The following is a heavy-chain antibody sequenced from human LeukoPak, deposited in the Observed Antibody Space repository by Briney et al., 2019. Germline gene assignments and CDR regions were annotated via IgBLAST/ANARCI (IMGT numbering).Heavy chain of an antibody. CDR2: ISGGGGST. CDR1: GFTFSSYA. V-gene: IGHV3-23*01. Sequence: GGSLRLSCAASGFTFSSYAMNWVRQAPGKGLEWVSGISGGGGSTYYAHSGKGRFTISRDNSKNTLYLQMNSLRAEDTAVYDCAKDLEWDPRGLDYWGQGTLVTVSS. J-gene: IGHJ4*02. CDR3: AKDLEWDPRGLDY. D-gene: IGHD1-26*01.